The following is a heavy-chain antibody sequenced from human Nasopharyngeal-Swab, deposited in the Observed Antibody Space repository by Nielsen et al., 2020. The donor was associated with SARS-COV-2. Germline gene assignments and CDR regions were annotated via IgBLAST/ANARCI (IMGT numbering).Heavy chain of an antibody. CDR2: IGTAGDT. CDR3: ARARRRTIFGVSLEVDYMDD. J-gene: IGHJ6*03. Sequence: GESLKIPCAASGFTFSSYDMHRVRQATGKGLELVSAIGTAGDTYYPGSVKDRFTISRENAKNSLYLQMNSLRAGDTAVYYCARARRRTIFGVSLEVDYMDDWGKGTTVTVSS. D-gene: IGHD3-3*01. V-gene: IGHV3-13*04. CDR1: GFTFSSYD.